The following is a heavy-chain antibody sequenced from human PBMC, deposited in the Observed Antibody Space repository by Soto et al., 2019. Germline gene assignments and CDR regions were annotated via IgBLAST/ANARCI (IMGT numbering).Heavy chain of an antibody. CDR3: ARDGGSDHGDYEFDY. V-gene: IGHV4-59*01. J-gene: IGHJ4*02. D-gene: IGHD4-17*01. CDR1: GRSISSFY. Sequence: SETLSLTCTVSGRSISSFYWSWIRQPPGKGLEWIGCIYYSGKTNYNPSLKSRITISVDTSKNQFSLKLSSVTAADTAVYYCARDGGSDHGDYEFDYWGRGTLVTVSS. CDR2: IYYSGKT.